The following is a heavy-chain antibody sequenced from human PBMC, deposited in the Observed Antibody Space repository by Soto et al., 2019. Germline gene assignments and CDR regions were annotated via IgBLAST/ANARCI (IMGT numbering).Heavy chain of an antibody. CDR1: GFTFSNYW. Sequence: EGQLVESGGGLVQPGGSLRLSCVASGFTFSNYWMSWVRQAPGKGLEWVANINQDGSEKYYVDSVKGRFTISRDNAKNSLYLPMNSLRDEDTAVYYCTRYRGWFDPWGQGTLVTVSS. CDR2: INQDGSEK. D-gene: IGHD1-26*01. V-gene: IGHV3-7*01. J-gene: IGHJ5*02. CDR3: TRYRGWFDP.